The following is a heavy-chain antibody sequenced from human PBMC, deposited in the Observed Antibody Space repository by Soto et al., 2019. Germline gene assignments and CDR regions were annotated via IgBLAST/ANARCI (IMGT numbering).Heavy chain of an antibody. Sequence: QVQLQESGPGLVKPSGTLSLTCAVSGGSISSSNWWSWVRQPPGKGLEWIGEIYHSGSTNDNPSLKSRVTMSVDKSKTQFSLMLSSVTAADTAVYYCARVPRAAAGTDWGQGTLVTVSS. V-gene: IGHV4-4*02. J-gene: IGHJ4*02. D-gene: IGHD6-13*01. CDR1: GGSISSSNW. CDR2: IYHSGST. CDR3: ARVPRAAAGTD.